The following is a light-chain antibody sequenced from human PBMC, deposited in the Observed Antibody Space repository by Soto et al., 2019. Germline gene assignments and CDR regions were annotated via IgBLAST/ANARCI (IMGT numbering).Light chain of an antibody. CDR2: EAS. CDR3: QKYNRSHRT. J-gene: IGKJ1*01. CDR1: QDISDH. V-gene: IGKV1-27*01. Sequence: DFQMTQSPSSLSASVGDRVTITCRASQDISDHLAWYQHKPGKVPKLLIYEASTFQSAVTSRFSGGGSGTDFTHTISSLKPEDVANYDCQKYNRSHRTCGQGTNVLLK.